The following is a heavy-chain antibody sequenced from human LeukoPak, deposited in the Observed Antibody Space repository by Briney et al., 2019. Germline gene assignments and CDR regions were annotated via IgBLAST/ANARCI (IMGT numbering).Heavy chain of an antibody. D-gene: IGHD1-14*01. V-gene: IGHV3-23*01. CDR1: GFTFSSYA. CDR2: ISGSGGST. J-gene: IGHJ4*02. CDR3: AAKEGTRSDFDY. Sequence: GGSLRLSCVASGFTFSSYAMSWVRQAPGKGLEWVSAISGSGGSTYYADSVKGRFTISRDNAENSLYLQMNSLRVEVTAVYYCAAKEGTRSDFDYWGQGILVTVSS.